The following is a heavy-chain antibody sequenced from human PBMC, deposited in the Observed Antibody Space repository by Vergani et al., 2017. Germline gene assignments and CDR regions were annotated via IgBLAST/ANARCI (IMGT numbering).Heavy chain of an antibody. J-gene: IGHJ5*02. V-gene: IGHV3-23*01. CDR1: GFTFSSYA. CDR2: ISGSGGST. Sequence: EVQLLESGGGLVQPGGSLRLSCAASGFTFSSYAMSWVRQAPAKGLEWVPAISGSGGSTYYSDSVKGRFTISRDNSKNTLYLQMNSLRAEDTAVYYCAKDLDYSNYVLGFDPWGQGTLVTVSS. CDR3: AKDLDYSNYVLGFDP. D-gene: IGHD4-11*01.